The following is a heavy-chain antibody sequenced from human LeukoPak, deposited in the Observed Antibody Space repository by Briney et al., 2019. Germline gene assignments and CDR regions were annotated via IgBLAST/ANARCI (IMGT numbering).Heavy chain of an antibody. V-gene: IGHV1-2*04. D-gene: IGHD2-2*01. Sequence: ASVKVSCKASGYTFTGYYIHWVRQAPGQGLEWMGWINPNSGGTNYAQKFQGWVTMTRDTSISTAYMELSRLRSDDTAVYYCARSRCSSTSCPSYYFDYWGQGTLVTVSS. J-gene: IGHJ4*02. CDR2: INPNSGGT. CDR1: GYTFTGYY. CDR3: ARSRCSSTSCPSYYFDY.